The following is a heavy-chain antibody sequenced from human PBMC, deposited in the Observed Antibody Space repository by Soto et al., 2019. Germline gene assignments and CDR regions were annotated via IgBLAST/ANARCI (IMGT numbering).Heavy chain of an antibody. D-gene: IGHD3-22*01. J-gene: IGHJ4*02. CDR2: ISSSGDII. Sequence: GSLRLSCAGSGFTFSDYYMSWICQAPGKGLEWVSYISSSGDIIYYADSVKGRFTISRDNAKNSLYLQMNSLRAEDTAVYYCARDLGYYASDGYFDYWGQGTLVTVSS. CDR1: GFTFSDYY. V-gene: IGHV3-11*01. CDR3: ARDLGYYASDGYFDY.